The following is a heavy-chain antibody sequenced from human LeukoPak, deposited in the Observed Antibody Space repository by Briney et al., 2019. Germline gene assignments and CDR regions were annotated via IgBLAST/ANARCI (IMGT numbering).Heavy chain of an antibody. J-gene: IGHJ5*02. Sequence: ASVKVSRKASRYTFTSYDINWVRQATGQGLEWMGWMNPNSGNTGYAQKFQGRVTMTRNTSISTAYMELSSLRSEDTAVYYCARKNYGSNRWFDPWGLGTLVTVSS. CDR2: MNPNSGNT. CDR3: ARKNYGSNRWFDP. D-gene: IGHD4/OR15-4a*01. V-gene: IGHV1-8*01. CDR1: RYTFTSYD.